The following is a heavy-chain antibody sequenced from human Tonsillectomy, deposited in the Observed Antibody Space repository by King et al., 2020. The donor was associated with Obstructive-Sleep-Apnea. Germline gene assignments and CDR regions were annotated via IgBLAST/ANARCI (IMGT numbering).Heavy chain of an antibody. CDR3: ARDYDYVWGSYRYLFDY. CDR2: RSYDGSNK. V-gene: IGHV3-30*04. Sequence: HVQLVESGGGVVQPGRSLRLSCAASGFTFSSYAMHWVRQAPGKGLWCVAVRSYDGSNKYYADSVKGRFTISRDNSKNTLYLQMNSLRAEDTAVYYCARDYDYVWGSYRYLFDYWGQGTLVTVSS. CDR1: GFTFSSYA. D-gene: IGHD3-16*02. J-gene: IGHJ4*02.